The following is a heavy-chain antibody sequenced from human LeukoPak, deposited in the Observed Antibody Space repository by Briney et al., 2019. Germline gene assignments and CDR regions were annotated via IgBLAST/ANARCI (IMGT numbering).Heavy chain of an antibody. CDR2: IYSGGST. D-gene: IGHD3-22*01. V-gene: IGHV3-53*01. CDR3: ARVQEDYYDSSGYYYFDY. J-gene: IGHJ4*02. CDR1: GFTFSNYA. Sequence: GGSLRLSCAASGFTFSNYAMSWVRQAPGKGLEWVSVIYSGGSTYYADSVKGRFTVSRDNSKNTLYLQMNSLRAEDTAVYYCARVQEDYYDSSGYYYFDYWGQGTLVTVSS.